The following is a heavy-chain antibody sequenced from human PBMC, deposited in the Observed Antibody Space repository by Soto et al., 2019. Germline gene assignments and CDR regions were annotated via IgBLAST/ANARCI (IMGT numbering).Heavy chain of an antibody. Sequence: EVQLVESGGGLVQPGGSLRLSCAASGFTFSNYWMYWVRQAPGKGLEWVSRINSDGSVSSYADSVKGRLTISRDNVKYTLYLQMDSLRAEDTAVYYCARGDCVGGTCYSLAGSFYCYMDVWGKGTTVTVFS. CDR1: GFTFSNYW. CDR2: INSDGSVS. V-gene: IGHV3-74*02. D-gene: IGHD2-15*01. J-gene: IGHJ6*03. CDR3: ARGDCVGGTCYSLAGSFYCYMDV.